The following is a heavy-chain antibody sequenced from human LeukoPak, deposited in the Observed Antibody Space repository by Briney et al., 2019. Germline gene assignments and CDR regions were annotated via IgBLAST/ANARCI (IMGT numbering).Heavy chain of an antibody. CDR2: INHSGST. CDR3: ARRRITMVRGVISPLDY. V-gene: IGHV4-34*01. D-gene: IGHD3-10*01. CDR1: GGSFSGYY. J-gene: IGHJ4*02. Sequence: PSETLSLTCAVYGGSFSGYYWSWIRQPPGKGLELIGEINHSGSTNYNPSLKSRVTISVDTSKNQFSLKLSSVTAADTAVYYCARRRITMVRGVISPLDYWGQGTLVTVSS.